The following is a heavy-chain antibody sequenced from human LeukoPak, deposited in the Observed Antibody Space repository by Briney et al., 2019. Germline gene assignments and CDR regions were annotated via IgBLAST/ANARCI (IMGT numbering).Heavy chain of an antibody. CDR1: GYTLTELA. CDR2: FDPEDVET. D-gene: IGHD5-12*01. J-gene: IGHJ4*02. CDR3: ATYSGYAAY. Sequence: ASVKVSCKVSGYTLTELAIHWVRQAPGKGLEWMGGFDPEDVETIYAQKFQGRVTMTEDTYTDTAYMELSSLRSEDTAVYYCATYSGYAAYWGQGTLVSISS. V-gene: IGHV1-24*01.